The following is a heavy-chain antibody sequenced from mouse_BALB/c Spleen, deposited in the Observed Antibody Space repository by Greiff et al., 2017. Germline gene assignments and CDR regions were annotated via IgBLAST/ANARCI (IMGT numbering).Heavy chain of an antibody. D-gene: IGHD2-4*01. CDR2: ISSGGST. CDR3: ANDYDGCWFAY. CDR1: GFTFSSYA. J-gene: IGHJ3*01. V-gene: IGHV5-6-5*01. Sequence: EVHLVESGGGLVKPGGSLKLSCAASGFTFSSYAMSWVRQTPEKRLEWVASISSGGSTYYPDSVKGRFTISRDNARNILYLQMSSLRSEDTAMYYCANDYDGCWFAYWGQGTLVTVSA.